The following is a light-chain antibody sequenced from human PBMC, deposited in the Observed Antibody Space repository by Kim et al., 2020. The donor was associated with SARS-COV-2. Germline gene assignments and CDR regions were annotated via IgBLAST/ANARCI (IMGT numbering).Light chain of an antibody. J-gene: IGKJ2*02. Sequence: DIQMTQSPSTLSASVGDRVTITCRASQSISTWLAWYQQKPGKAPKLLIYKASSLEIGVPSRFSGSGSATEFTLTISSLQPDEFATYYGQEYNSDSGTFGQGTKLEI. CDR1: QSISTW. V-gene: IGKV1-5*03. CDR3: QEYNSDSGT. CDR2: KAS.